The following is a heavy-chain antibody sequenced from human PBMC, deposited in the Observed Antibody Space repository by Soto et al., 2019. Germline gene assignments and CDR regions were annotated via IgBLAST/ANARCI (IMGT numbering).Heavy chain of an antibody. CDR1: GDSISTVDYF. Sequence: SETLSLTCSVSGDSISTVDYFWAWIRQPPGQALEYIGYIYKSATTYYNPSFESRVAISLDTSKSQFSLNVTSVTAADTAVYFCARDLWVEPELYYYGMDVWGQGTTGTVSS. J-gene: IGHJ6*02. D-gene: IGHD1-1*01. CDR3: ARDLWVEPELYYYGMDV. V-gene: IGHV4-30-4*01. CDR2: IYKSATT.